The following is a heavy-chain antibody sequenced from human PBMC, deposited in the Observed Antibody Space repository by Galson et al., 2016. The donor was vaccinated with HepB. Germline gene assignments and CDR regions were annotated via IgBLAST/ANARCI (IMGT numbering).Heavy chain of an antibody. CDR2: ISGSADGT. J-gene: IGHJ4*02. D-gene: IGHD1-26*01. CDR1: GFTFSNYA. V-gene: IGHV3-23*01. Sequence: SLRLSCAGSGFTFSNYAMTWVRQAPGKGLEWVSAISGSADGTYYADSVKGRFTISRDNSKNTLFLQMNSLRAEDTAVDYCAKGLGPTEYYFDYWGQGTLVTVSS. CDR3: AKGLGPTEYYFDY.